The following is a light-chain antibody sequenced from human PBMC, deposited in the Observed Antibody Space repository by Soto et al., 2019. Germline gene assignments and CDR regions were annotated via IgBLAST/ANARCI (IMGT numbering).Light chain of an antibody. Sequence: QSALTKPPSVCGSPRQSVSISCTGSSSDVGAYNYVSWYQQHPGEAPKLMIYDVSRRPSGVPDRFSGSKSGNTASLTISGLQAEDEADYYCCSLAGSYTVIFGGGTKLTVL. CDR3: CSLAGSYTVI. CDR2: DVS. J-gene: IGLJ2*01. V-gene: IGLV2-11*01. CDR1: SSDVGAYNY.